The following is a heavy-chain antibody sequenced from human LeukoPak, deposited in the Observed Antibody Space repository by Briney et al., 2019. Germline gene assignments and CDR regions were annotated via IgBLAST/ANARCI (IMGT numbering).Heavy chain of an antibody. CDR2: INPNSGGT. CDR3: ARGYVDRGDPHMDV. J-gene: IGHJ6*03. V-gene: IGHV1-2*02. CDR1: GYTLTADY. Sequence: ASVKVSCKXSGYTLTADYIYWVRQAPGQGLEWMGRINPNSGGTDYAQNFQGRVTMTRDTSISTAYMELSRLRSDDTAVYYCARGYVDRGDPHMDVWGKGTTVTVSS. D-gene: IGHD3-10*01.